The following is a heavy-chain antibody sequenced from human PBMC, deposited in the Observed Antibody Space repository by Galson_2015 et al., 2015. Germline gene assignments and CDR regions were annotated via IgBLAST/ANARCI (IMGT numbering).Heavy chain of an antibody. D-gene: IGHD2-15*01. CDR1: GFTFSSYA. CDR2: ISYDGSNK. CDR3: ARDHLVADPYYYYGMDV. V-gene: IGHV3-30*14. J-gene: IGHJ6*02. Sequence: SLRLSCAASGFTFSSYAMNWVRQAPGKGLEWVAVISYDGSNKYYADSVKGRFTISRDNSKNTLYLQMNSLRAEDTAVYYCARDHLVADPYYYYGMDVWGQGTTVTVSS.